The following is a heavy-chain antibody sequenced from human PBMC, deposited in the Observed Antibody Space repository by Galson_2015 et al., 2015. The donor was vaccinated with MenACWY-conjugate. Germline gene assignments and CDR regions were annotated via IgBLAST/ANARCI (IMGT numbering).Heavy chain of an antibody. CDR2: FDPEDGKR. CDR1: GYSLSELS. CDR3: ATDWGLCSGFTCYFRFPYMDV. J-gene: IGHJ6*03. V-gene: IGHV1-24*01. Sequence: SVKVSCKVSGYSLSELSMYWVRQARGKGLEWMGGFDPEDGKRVYAEKFQGRINMTEDTSTDTAYMEVSRLRSDDTAVYYCATDWGLCSGFTCYFRFPYMDVWGKGTTVTVSS. D-gene: IGHD2-15*01.